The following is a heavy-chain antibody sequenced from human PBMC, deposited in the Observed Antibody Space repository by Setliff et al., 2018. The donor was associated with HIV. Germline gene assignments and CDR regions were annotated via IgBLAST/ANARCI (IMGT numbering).Heavy chain of an antibody. V-gene: IGHV3-21*01. CDR1: GFTFSTYS. CDR3: ARGGTAAVNPNFDY. Sequence: GGSLRLSCEASGFTFSTYSMNWVRQAPGKGLEWVSSISANSTYIYYADSLKGRFTISRDNARNSLSLQMNSLRAEDTAVYFCARGGTAAVNPNFDYWGQGMLVTVSS. CDR2: ISANSTYI. D-gene: IGHD6-13*01. J-gene: IGHJ4*02.